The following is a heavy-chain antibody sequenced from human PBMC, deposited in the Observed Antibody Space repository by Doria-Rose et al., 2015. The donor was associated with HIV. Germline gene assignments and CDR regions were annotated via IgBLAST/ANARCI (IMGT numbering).Heavy chain of an antibody. J-gene: IGHJ4*02. D-gene: IGHD6-13*01. CDR1: GVSLSSPGMG. Sequence: QESGPVLVKPTETLTLTCTVFGVSLSSPGMGVSWIRQPPGKALEWLANIFSYDERSYKTSLKSRLTISRGTSKSQVVLTMTDMDPVDTATYYCARIKSSRWYHKYYFDFWGQGTLVIVSA. CDR2: IFSYDER. V-gene: IGHV2-26*01. CDR3: ARIKSSRWYHKYYFDF.